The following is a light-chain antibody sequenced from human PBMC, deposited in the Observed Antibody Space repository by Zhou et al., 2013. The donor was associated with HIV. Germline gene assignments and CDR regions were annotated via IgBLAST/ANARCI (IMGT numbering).Light chain of an antibody. CDR3: QQSYTTPET. CDR1: QSISIY. J-gene: IGKJ4*01. CDR2: TAS. V-gene: IGKV1-39*01. Sequence: DIQMTQSPSSLSASIGDRVAITCRASQSISIYVNWYQQKAGKAPKLLIYTASSLQSGVPSRFSGSGYGTDFTLTISSLQPEDFANYYCQQSYTTPETFGGGTKVEMK.